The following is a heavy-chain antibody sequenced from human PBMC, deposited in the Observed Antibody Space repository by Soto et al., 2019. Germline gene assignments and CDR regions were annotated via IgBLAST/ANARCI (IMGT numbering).Heavy chain of an antibody. J-gene: IGHJ6*02. V-gene: IGHV5-10-1*01. CDR2: IDPSDSYT. CDR3: ARHSSSGMNYYYYGMDV. Sequence: PGESLKISCKGSGYSFTSYWISWVRQMPGKGLEWMGRIDPSDSYTNYSPSFQGHVTISADKSISTAYLQWSSLKASDTAMYYCARHSSSGMNYYYYGMDVWGQGTTVTVSS. CDR1: GYSFTSYW. D-gene: IGHD6-6*01.